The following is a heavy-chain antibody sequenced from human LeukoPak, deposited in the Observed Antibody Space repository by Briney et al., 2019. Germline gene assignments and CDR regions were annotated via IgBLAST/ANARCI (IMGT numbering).Heavy chain of an antibody. CDR2: ISGSGGST. CDR1: GLTFSSYA. CDR3: AKYVSAKGPPYALDV. J-gene: IGHJ6*02. V-gene: IGHV3-23*01. Sequence: GGSLRLSCAASGLTFSSYAMSWVRQAPGKGLEWVSAISGSGGSTWYADSVKGRFTISRDNSKNTLYLQMNSLRAEDTAVYYCAKYVSAKGPPYALDVWGQGTTVTVSS. D-gene: IGHD2/OR15-2a*01.